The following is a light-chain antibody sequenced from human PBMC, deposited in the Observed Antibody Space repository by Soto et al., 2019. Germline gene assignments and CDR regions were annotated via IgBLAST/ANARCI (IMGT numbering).Light chain of an antibody. J-gene: IGLJ1*01. CDR3: CSFAAGYTDV. CDR1: SSYNY. CDR2: DVS. Sequence: QSVLAQPRSVSGSPGQSVTISCTGTSSYNYVSWYQQHPGKVPKLMIYDVSKRPSGVPDRFSGFKSGNTASLTISGLQADDEADYYCCSFAAGYTDVFGTGTKVTVL. V-gene: IGLV2-11*01.